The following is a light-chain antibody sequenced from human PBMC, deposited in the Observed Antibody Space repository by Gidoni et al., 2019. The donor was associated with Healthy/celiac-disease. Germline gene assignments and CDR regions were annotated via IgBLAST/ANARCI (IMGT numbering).Light chain of an antibody. Sequence: PATLSLSPGERATLSCRASQSVSSYLAWYQQKPGQAPRLLIYDASNRATGIPARFSGSGPGTDFTLTISSLEPEDFAVYYCQQRSNWLTFGGGTKVEIK. V-gene: IGKV3D-11*02. CDR3: QQRSNWLT. J-gene: IGKJ4*01. CDR1: QSVSSY. CDR2: DAS.